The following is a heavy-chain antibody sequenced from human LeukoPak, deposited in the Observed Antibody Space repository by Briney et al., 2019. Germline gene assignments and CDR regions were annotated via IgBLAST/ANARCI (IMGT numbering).Heavy chain of an antibody. Sequence: ASVKVSCKASGYTFTGYYMHWVRQAPGQGLEWMGWINPNSGGTNYAQKFQGRVTMTRDTSISTAYMELSRLRSDDTAVYYCASLSTVTTRDFGYWGQGTLVTVSS. CDR2: INPNSGGT. V-gene: IGHV1-2*02. CDR1: GYTFTGYY. D-gene: IGHD4-17*01. CDR3: ASLSTVTTRDFGY. J-gene: IGHJ4*02.